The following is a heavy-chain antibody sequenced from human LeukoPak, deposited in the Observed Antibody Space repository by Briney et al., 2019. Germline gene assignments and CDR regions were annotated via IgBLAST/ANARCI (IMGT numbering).Heavy chain of an antibody. CDR1: GGSFSGYY. J-gene: IGHJ4*02. V-gene: IGHV4-34*01. CDR2: NNHSGST. D-gene: IGHD6-19*01. Sequence: SETLSLTCAVYGGSFSGYYWSWIRQPPGKGLEWIGENNHSGSTNYNPSLKSRVTMSVDTSKNQFSLKLSSVTAADTAVYYCARERGTSGWSGWYYFDYWGQGTLVTVSS. CDR3: ARERGTSGWSGWYYFDY.